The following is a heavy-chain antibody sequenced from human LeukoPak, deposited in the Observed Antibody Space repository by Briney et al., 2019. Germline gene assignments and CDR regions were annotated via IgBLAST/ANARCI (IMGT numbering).Heavy chain of an antibody. V-gene: IGHV5-51*01. CDR1: GYSFTSYW. D-gene: IGHD6-13*01. J-gene: IGHJ4*02. CDR3: ARLQGDSSSWCFDY. Sequence: GESLKISCKGSGYSFTSYWIGWVRHMPGKGLEWMGIVYPGDSATRYSPSFQGQVTISADKSISTAYLQWSSLKASDTAMYYCARLQGDSSSWCFDYWGQGTLVTVSS. CDR2: VYPGDSAT.